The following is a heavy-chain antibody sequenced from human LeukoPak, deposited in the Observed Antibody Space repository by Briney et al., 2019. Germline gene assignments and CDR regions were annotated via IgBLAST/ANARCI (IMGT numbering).Heavy chain of an antibody. V-gene: IGHV4-59*01. CDR1: GGSISSYY. D-gene: IGHD6-13*01. CDR3: ARGVYIAAAQYGY. CDR2: IYYSGTT. Sequence: SETLSLTCTVSGGSISSYYWSWIRQPPGKGLEWIGYIYYSGTTNYNPSLESRVAISVDTSKNQFSLKLSSVTAADTAVYYCARGVYIAAAQYGYWGQGTLVTVSS. J-gene: IGHJ4*02.